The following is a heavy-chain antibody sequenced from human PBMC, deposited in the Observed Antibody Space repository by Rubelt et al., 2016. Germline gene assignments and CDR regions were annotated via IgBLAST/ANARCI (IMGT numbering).Heavy chain of an antibody. CDR3: ARAASTVTTLLDLGY. V-gene: IGHV1-46*01. Sequence: QVQLVQSGAEVKKPGASVKVSCKASGYTFTSYYMHWVRQAPGQGLEWVGIINPSGGSTSYAQKVQGGVPMTREPSTSTVYMELSSLRSEDTAVYYCARAASTVTTLLDLGYWGQGTLVTVSS. CDR1: GYTFTSYY. CDR2: INPSGGST. D-gene: IGHD4-17*01. J-gene: IGHJ4*02.